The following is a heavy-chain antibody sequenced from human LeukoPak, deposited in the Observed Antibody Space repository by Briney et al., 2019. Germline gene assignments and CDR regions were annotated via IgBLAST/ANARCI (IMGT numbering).Heavy chain of an antibody. D-gene: IGHD1-26*01. J-gene: IGHJ4*02. Sequence: RGESLKISCKGSGYSFTSYWIGRVRQMPGKGLEWMGIIYPGDSDTRYSPSFQGQATISADKSISTAYLQWSSLKASDTAVYYCARVGATRGLDYWGQGTLVTVSS. CDR2: IYPGDSDT. V-gene: IGHV5-51*01. CDR1: GYSFTSYW. CDR3: ARVGATRGLDY.